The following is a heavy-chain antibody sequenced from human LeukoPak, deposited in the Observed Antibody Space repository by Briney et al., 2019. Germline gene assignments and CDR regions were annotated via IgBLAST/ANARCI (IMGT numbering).Heavy chain of an antibody. Sequence: SETLSLTGAGYGGSFSGYYWSWIRQPPGKGLEWIGEINHSGSTNYNPSLKSRVTISVDTSKNQFSLKLSSVTAADTAVYYCARGTLGYSSGWYYFDYWGQGTLVTVSS. CDR3: ARGTLGYSSGWYYFDY. V-gene: IGHV4-34*01. CDR2: INHSGST. D-gene: IGHD6-19*01. J-gene: IGHJ4*02. CDR1: GGSFSGYY.